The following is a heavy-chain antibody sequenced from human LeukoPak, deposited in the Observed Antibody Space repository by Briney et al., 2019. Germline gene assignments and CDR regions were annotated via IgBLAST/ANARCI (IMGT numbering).Heavy chain of an antibody. CDR2: INHSGST. D-gene: IGHD3-3*01. CDR3: ARGSTYHTIFGVDYYGMDV. V-gene: IGHV4-34*01. CDR1: GGSFSGYY. Sequence: PSETLSLTCAVYGGSFSGYYWSWIRQPPGKGLEWIGEINHSGSTNYNPSLKSRVTISVDTSKNQFSLKLSSVTAADTAVYYCARGSTYHTIFGVDYYGMDVWGQGTTVTVSS. J-gene: IGHJ6*02.